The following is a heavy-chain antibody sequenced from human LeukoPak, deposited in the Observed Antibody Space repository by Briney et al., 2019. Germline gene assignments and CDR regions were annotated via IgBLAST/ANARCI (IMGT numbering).Heavy chain of an antibody. CDR1: GYTFTSYG. Sequence: ASVTVSFKASGYTFTSYGISWVRQAPGQGLEWMGWISTYNGNTNYAQTLQGRVTMTTDTTSSTAYMELRSLRSDDTAVYYCAREVAGDVDTALYYFDYWGQGTLVTVSS. J-gene: IGHJ4*02. V-gene: IGHV1-18*01. CDR2: ISTYNGNT. CDR3: AREVAGDVDTALYYFDY. D-gene: IGHD5-18*01.